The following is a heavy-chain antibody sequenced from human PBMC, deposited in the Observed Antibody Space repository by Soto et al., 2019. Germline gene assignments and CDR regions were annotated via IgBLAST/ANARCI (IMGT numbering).Heavy chain of an antibody. Sequence: QVQLQESGPGLVKPSQTLSLTCTVSGGSISSGGYYWSWIRQHPGKGLEWIGYIYYSGSTYYNPSLKSRVTISVDTSKNQFSLKLSSVTAADTAVYYCARDRRDRGQGGEWGMDVWGQGTTVTVSS. CDR1: GGSISSGGYY. D-gene: IGHD3-10*01. CDR2: IYYSGST. J-gene: IGHJ6*02. V-gene: IGHV4-31*03. CDR3: ARDRRDRGQGGEWGMDV.